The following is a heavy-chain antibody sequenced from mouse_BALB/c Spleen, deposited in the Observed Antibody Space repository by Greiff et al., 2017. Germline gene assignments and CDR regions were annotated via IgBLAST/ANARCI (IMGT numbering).Heavy chain of an antibody. CDR1: GFNIKDYY. J-gene: IGHJ3*01. V-gene: IGHV14-4*02. CDR3: NGLQYGNYGFAY. D-gene: IGHD2-10*02. Sequence: EVKLMESGAELVRSGASVKLSCTASGFNIKDYYMHWVKQRPEQGLEWIGWIDPENGDTEYAPKFQGKATMTADTSSNTAYLQLSSLTSEDTAVYYCNGLQYGNYGFAYWGQGTLVTVSA. CDR2: IDPENGDT.